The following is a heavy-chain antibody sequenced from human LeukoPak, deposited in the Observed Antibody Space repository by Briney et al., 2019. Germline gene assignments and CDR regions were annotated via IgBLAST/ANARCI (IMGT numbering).Heavy chain of an antibody. CDR1: GGTFSSYA. J-gene: IGHJ4*02. CDR3: ARVGYCSSTSCYGRVLGYFDY. D-gene: IGHD2-2*01. V-gene: IGHV1-69*13. CDR2: IIPIFGTA. Sequence: ASVKVSCKASGGTFSSYAISWVRPAPGQGLEWMGGIIPIFGTANYAQKFQGRVTITADESTSTAYMELSSLRSEDTAVYYCARVGYCSSTSCYGRVLGYFDYWGQGTLVTVSS.